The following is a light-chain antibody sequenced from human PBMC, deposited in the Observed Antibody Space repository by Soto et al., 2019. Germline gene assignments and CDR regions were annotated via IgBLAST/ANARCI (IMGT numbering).Light chain of an antibody. J-gene: IGLJ1*01. CDR3: SSYTSSDTYV. V-gene: IGLV2-14*03. CDR1: SSDVGGYNY. CDR2: SVS. Sequence: SALTQPGSVSGSPGQSITISCTGTSSDVGGYNYVSWYQHHPGKAPKLMISSVSSRPSGVSNRFSGSKSGNTASLTISGLQPEDEADYYCSSYTSSDTYVFGTGTKVTVL.